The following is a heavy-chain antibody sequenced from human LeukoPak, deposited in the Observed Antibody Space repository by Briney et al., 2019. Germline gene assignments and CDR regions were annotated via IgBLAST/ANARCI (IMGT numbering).Heavy chain of an antibody. V-gene: IGHV3-33*01. Sequence: GGFLRLPCAASGFTFSSYGMHWVRQAPGKGLEWVAIMWYDGSNKYYTDSVKGRFTTSRDNSKNTLYLQMNSLRVEDTAVYYCAREDTALVIAYWGQGTLVTVSS. D-gene: IGHD5-18*01. CDR2: MWYDGSNK. CDR1: GFTFSSYG. J-gene: IGHJ4*02. CDR3: AREDTALVIAY.